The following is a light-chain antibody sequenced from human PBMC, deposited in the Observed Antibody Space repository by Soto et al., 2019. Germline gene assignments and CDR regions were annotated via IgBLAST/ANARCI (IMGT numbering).Light chain of an antibody. CDR1: QSLRST. J-gene: IGKJ1*01. CDR2: DAS. V-gene: IGKV3-15*01. CDR3: QQYNNWPPTWT. Sequence: VLTQSPGTLSLSPGEGATLACRASQSLRSTYLAWYQQKPGQPPRLLIYDASTRATDIPARFTGSGSGTEFTLTISSLQSADFAVYYCQQYNNWPPTWTFGQGTKVDIK.